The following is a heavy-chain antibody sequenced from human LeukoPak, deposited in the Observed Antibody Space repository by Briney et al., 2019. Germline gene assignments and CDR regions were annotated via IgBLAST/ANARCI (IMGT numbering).Heavy chain of an antibody. V-gene: IGHV4-34*01. CDR2: INHSGRT. CDR1: GGSFRGYY. Sequence: SETLSLTCAVYGGSFRGYYGSWIRQPPGKGLEWIGEINHSGRTNYNPSLKSRVTISVDTSKNQFSLKLSSVTAADTAVYYCARGPYCSSTSCYLYGSGSYDYWGQGTLVTVSS. J-gene: IGHJ4*02. CDR3: ARGPYCSSTSCYLYGSGSYDY. D-gene: IGHD2-2*01.